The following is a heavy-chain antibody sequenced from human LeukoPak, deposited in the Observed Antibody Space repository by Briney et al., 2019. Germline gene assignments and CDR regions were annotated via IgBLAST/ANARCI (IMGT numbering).Heavy chain of an antibody. V-gene: IGHV3-7*03. CDR3: AKAFYGDYPIDY. D-gene: IGHD4-17*01. J-gene: IGHJ4*02. Sequence: PGGSLRLSCAASGFTFSSYWMSWVRQAPGKGLEWVANIKQDGSEKYYVDSVKGRFTISRDNAKNSLYVQMNSLRTEDTALYYCAKAFYGDYPIDYWGQGTLVTVSS. CDR1: GFTFSSYW. CDR2: IKQDGSEK.